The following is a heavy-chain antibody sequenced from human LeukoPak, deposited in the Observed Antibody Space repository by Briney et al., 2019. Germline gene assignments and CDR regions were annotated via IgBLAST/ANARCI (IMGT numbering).Heavy chain of an antibody. V-gene: IGHV3-30*18. J-gene: IGHJ4*02. Sequence: GGSLRLSCAASGFTFSSYGMHWVRQAPGKGLEWVAVISYDGSNKYYADSVKGRSTISRDNSKNTLYLQMNSLRAEDTAVYYCAKDQGIYWGQGTLVTVSS. CDR2: ISYDGSNK. CDR1: GFTFSSYG. CDR3: AKDQGIY.